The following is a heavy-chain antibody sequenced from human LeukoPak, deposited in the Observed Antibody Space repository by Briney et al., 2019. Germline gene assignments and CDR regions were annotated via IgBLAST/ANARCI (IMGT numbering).Heavy chain of an antibody. Sequence: ASVKVSCKASAYIFSGYYLHWVRQAPGHRLEWMGWINPHSGDTIYPQKFQGRVTMTRDTSISTAYMELTSLRSDDTAVYYCARGRPLAGTGSSFDYWGQGTLVTVSS. CDR1: AYIFSGYY. CDR2: INPHSGDT. J-gene: IGHJ4*02. V-gene: IGHV1-2*02. D-gene: IGHD6-19*01. CDR3: ARGRPLAGTGSSFDY.